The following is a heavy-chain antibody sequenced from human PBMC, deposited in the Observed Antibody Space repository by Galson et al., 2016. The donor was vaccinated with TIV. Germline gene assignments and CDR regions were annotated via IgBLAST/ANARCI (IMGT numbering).Heavy chain of an antibody. J-gene: IGHJ4*02. V-gene: IGHV3-43*01. CDR2: ISWDGQRP. CDR1: GFIFDNYV. CDR3: ATLTGDEGHFDY. Sequence: SLRLSCAASGFIFDNYVTHWVRQAPGKGLECVSLISWDGQRPYYADSVKGRFTISRDNSRNSLFLQMDSLRTEDTALYYCATLTGDEGHFDYWGQGTPVTVFS. D-gene: IGHD7-27*01.